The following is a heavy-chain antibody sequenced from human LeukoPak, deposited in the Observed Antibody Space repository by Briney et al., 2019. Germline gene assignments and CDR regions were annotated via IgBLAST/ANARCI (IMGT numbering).Heavy chain of an antibody. CDR2: IYYSGRT. D-gene: IGHD1/OR15-1a*01. CDR3: ASGTILGAFDI. J-gene: IGHJ3*02. Sequence: SETLSLTCTVSGGSISSYYWSWIRQPPGNGLEWIGYIYYSGRTNYNPSLKSRVTISVDTSKNQFSLRLSSVTAADTAVYYCASGTILGAFDIWGQGTMVTVSS. CDR1: GGSISSYY. V-gene: IGHV4-59*01.